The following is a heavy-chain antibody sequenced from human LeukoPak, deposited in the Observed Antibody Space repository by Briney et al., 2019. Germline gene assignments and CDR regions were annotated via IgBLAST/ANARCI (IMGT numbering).Heavy chain of an antibody. Sequence: GGSLRLSCAASGFSFSDYHMNWVRQAPGKGLEWVSSISSRSRYIYYADSAKGRFTTSRDNTKNSLYLQMNNLRAEDTGVYYCARDSAIVVLAYMDVWGKGTTVTVSS. D-gene: IGHD2-15*01. CDR3: ARDSAIVVLAYMDV. CDR2: ISSRSRYI. V-gene: IGHV3-21*01. CDR1: GFSFSDYH. J-gene: IGHJ6*03.